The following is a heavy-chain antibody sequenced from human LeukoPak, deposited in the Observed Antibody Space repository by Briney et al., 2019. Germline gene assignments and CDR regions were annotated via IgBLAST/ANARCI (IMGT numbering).Heavy chain of an antibody. Sequence: PSETLSLTCAVYGGSFSGYYWGWIRQPPGKGLEWIGNIYCSGSTYYNPSLKSRVTISVDTSKNQFSLKLSSVTAADTAVYYCAKTYYYDPFDFWGQGTLVTVSS. V-gene: IGHV4-34*01. J-gene: IGHJ4*02. CDR1: GGSFSGYY. D-gene: IGHD3-22*01. CDR3: AKTYYYDPFDF. CDR2: IYCSGST.